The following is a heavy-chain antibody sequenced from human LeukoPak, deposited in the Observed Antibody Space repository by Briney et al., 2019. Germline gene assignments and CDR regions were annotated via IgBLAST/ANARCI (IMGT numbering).Heavy chain of an antibody. CDR2: LYHSGTT. CDR3: ARAKLEWFSIYYYYYMDV. J-gene: IGHJ6*03. V-gene: IGHV4-38-2*01. D-gene: IGHD3-3*01. CDR1: GYSISSGYY. Sequence: SETLSHTCGVSGYSISSGYYWGWIRPPPGKGLEWIGILYHSGTTYYNPSLKSRVTILAETSKNHLSLKLNSVTAADTAVYYCARAKLEWFSIYYYYYMDVWGQGTTVTVSS.